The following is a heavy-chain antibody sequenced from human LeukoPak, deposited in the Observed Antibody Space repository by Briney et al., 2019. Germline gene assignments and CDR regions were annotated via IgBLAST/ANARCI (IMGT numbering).Heavy chain of an antibody. V-gene: IGHV5-51*01. CDR2: IFPGDSDT. D-gene: IGHD3-16*01. CDR1: GYSFTDYW. CDR3: ARVRSGTYNFDY. Sequence: PGESLKISCEGSGYSFTDYWIGWVRQMPGKGLEWMGIIFPGDSDTRYSPSFQGQVTISVGKSISTASLQWSSLKASDTAMYYCARVRSGTYNFDYWGPEPWSPSPQ. J-gene: IGHJ4*01.